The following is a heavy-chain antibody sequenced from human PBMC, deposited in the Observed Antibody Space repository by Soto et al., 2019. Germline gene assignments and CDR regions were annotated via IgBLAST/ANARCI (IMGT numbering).Heavy chain of an antibody. Sequence: PSETLSLTCTVSGGSITRSTSFWAWIRQPPGKGLEWIGSVGRSGNTYYTPSLKSRVTMSVDTSKIQFSLNLASVTAADTAVYFCARLQRSCSGGDCSYFDYWGQGALVTAPQ. CDR2: VGRSGNT. CDR1: GGSITRSTSF. J-gene: IGHJ4*02. V-gene: IGHV4-39*01. D-gene: IGHD2-21*02. CDR3: ARLQRSCSGGDCSYFDY.